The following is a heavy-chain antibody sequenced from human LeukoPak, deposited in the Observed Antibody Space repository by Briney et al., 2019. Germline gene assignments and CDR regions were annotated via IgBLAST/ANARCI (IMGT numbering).Heavy chain of an antibody. D-gene: IGHD1-26*01. J-gene: IGHJ3*02. V-gene: IGHV3-74*01. CDR2: INSDGSDT. CDR1: GLTFSSYW. CDR3: ARDFKWAFDI. Sequence: GGSLRLSCAASGLTFSSYWMHWVRQAPGKGLVWVSCINSDGSDTSYADSVKGRFTISRDNAKNTLYLQMNSLRAEDTAVYYCARDFKWAFDIWGQGTMVTVSS.